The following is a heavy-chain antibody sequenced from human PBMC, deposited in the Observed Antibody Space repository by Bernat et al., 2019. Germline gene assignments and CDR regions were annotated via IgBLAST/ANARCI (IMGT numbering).Heavy chain of an antibody. Sequence: HLEESGGGLAKPGESLRLSCVVSGVNFIDSWMNWVRQVPGKGLEWVGRIRNKRDGGTSDYAAPVKGRFFISRDDSTNTVYLQMNSLKSEDTAVYYCATDWFFCLHYRGRGTLVTVSS. CDR1: GVNFIDSW. D-gene: IGHD5/OR15-5a*01. J-gene: IGHJ4*02. V-gene: IGHV3-15*07. CDR2: IRNKRDGGTS. CDR3: ATDWFFCLHY.